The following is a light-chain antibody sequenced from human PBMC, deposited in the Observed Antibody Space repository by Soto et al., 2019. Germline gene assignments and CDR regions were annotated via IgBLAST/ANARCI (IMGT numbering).Light chain of an antibody. CDR1: QSISSW. V-gene: IGKV1-5*03. CDR2: KAS. Sequence: DIQMTQSPSTLSSSVGDRVTITCRASQSISSWLAWYQQKPGKAPKLLIYKASTLKSGVPSRFSGSGSGTEFTLTISSLQPDDFATYYCQQYNSYSPAFGQGTRLEIK. J-gene: IGKJ5*01. CDR3: QQYNSYSPA.